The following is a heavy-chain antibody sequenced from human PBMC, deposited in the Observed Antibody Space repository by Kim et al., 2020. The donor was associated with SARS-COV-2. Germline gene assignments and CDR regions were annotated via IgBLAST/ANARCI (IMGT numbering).Heavy chain of an antibody. CDR1: GFSFNTFG. J-gene: IGHJ4*02. CDR2: IGQGGTTFR. D-gene: IGHD5-12*01. CDR3: AKHRRPGYDDFDY. Sequence: GGSLRLSCAASGFSFNTFGMAWVRQAPGRGLEWVSFIGQGGTTFRQYADSVKGRFTISRDDSKSTLYLQMNSLRVDDTAIYYCAKHRRPGYDDFDYWGQGTMV. V-gene: IGHV3-23*01.